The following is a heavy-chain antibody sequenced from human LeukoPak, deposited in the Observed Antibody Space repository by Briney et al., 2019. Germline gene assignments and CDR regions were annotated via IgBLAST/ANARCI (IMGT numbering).Heavy chain of an antibody. CDR1: GGSISSGDYY. J-gene: IGHJ4*02. D-gene: IGHD6-13*01. V-gene: IGHV4-30-4*01. Sequence: SQTLSLTCTVSGGSISSGDYYWSWIRQPPGKGLEWIGYIYYSGSTYYNPSLRSRITISVDTSKNQFSLKLSSVTAADTAVYYCARVRYSSSWIDYWGQGTLVTVSS. CDR3: ARVRYSSSWIDY. CDR2: IYYSGST.